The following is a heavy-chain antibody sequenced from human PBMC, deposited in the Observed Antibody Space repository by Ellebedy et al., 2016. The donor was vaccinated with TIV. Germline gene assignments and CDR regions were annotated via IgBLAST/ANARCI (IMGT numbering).Heavy chain of an antibody. CDR3: ARDSDSGSHTNY. V-gene: IGHV3-20*04. CDR2: INWNGGST. Sequence: GESLKISCAASGFTFDDYGMSWVRQAPGKGLEWVSGINWNGGSTGYADSVKGRFTISRDNAKNSLYLQMNSLRAEDTAVYYCARDSDSGSHTNYWGQGTLVTVSS. D-gene: IGHD1-26*01. CDR1: GFTFDDYG. J-gene: IGHJ4*02.